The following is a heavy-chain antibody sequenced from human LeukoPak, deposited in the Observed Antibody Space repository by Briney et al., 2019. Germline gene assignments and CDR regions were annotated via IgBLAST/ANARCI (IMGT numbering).Heavy chain of an antibody. CDR1: GGSISSYY. CDR2: IYYSGRT. Sequence: PSETLSLTCTVSGGSISSYYWSWIRQPPGKGLEWIGSIYYSGRTTYNPSLKSRVIISVDTSKNQFSLKLSSVTAADTAAYYCARRSCSTINCYIVHFDYWGQGTLVTVSS. CDR3: ARRSCSTINCYIVHFDY. D-gene: IGHD2-2*02. V-gene: IGHV4-59*08. J-gene: IGHJ4*02.